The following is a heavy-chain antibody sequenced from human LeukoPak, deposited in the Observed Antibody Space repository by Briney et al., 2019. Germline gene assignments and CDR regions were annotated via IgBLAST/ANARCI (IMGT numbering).Heavy chain of an antibody. CDR3: VRDGAYYDSAPYNFDY. CDR1: GFTFNSYS. D-gene: IGHD3-22*01. J-gene: IGHJ4*02. V-gene: IGHV3-21*01. Sequence: GGSLRLSCAAPGFTFNSYSINWVRQAPGKGLEWISSISNTNTYINYADSVKGRFTISRDNAKNSLYLQMTSLRAEDTAVYYCVRDGAYYDSAPYNFDYWGQGTLVAVSS. CDR2: ISNTNTYI.